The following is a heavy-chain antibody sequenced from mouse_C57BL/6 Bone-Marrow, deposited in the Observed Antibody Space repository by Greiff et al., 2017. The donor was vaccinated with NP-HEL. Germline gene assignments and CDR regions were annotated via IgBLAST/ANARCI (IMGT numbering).Heavy chain of an antibody. CDR1: GYTFTDYE. Sequence: VQLQQSGAELVRPGASVTLSCKASGYTFTDYEMHWVKQTPVHGLEWIGAIDPETGGTAYNQKFKGKAILTADKSSSTAYMELRSLTSEDSAVYYCTRGVAPHWYFDVWGTGTTVTVSS. D-gene: IGHD1-1*02. CDR2: IDPETGGT. J-gene: IGHJ1*03. V-gene: IGHV1-15*01. CDR3: TRGVAPHWYFDV.